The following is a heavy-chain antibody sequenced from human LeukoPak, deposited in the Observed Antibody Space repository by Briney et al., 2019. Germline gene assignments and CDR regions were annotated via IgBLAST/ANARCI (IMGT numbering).Heavy chain of an antibody. J-gene: IGHJ6*03. CDR2: IIPIFGTA. CDR1: GGTFSSYA. Sequence: SVKVSCKASGGTFSSYAISWVRQAPGQGLEWMGGIIPIFGTANYAQKFQGRVTITTDESTSTAYMELSSLRSADTAVYYCARADVKGSDYYYYMDVWGKGTMVTVSS. CDR3: ARADVKGSDYYYYMDV. V-gene: IGHV1-69*05.